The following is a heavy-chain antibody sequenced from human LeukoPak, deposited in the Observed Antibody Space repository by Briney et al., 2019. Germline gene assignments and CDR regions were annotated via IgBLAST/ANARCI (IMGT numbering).Heavy chain of an antibody. Sequence: SETLSLTFTVSGYSISSGYYWGWIRQPPGKGLEWIGNICHSGNTYYNPSLKSRVTISVDTSKNQFSLKLSSVTAADTAVYYCARDSIHRRTTPFDYWGQGTLVTVSS. CDR3: ARDSIHRRTTPFDY. V-gene: IGHV4-38-2*02. CDR2: ICHSGNT. CDR1: GYSISSGYY. J-gene: IGHJ4*02. D-gene: IGHD1-7*01.